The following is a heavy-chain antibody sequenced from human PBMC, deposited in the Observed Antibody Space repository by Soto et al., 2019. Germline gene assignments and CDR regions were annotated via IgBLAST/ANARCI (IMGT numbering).Heavy chain of an antibody. D-gene: IGHD6-19*01. CDR3: VIIGAGGWDVPFDF. Sequence: EVRLVESGGALVQPGGSLRLSCAASGFTSSSYEMTWVRQAPGRGLEWVSYISDSGHTIHYGDSVKGRFTISRDNSKNSLHLQMNSLTVEDTAVYYCVIIGAGGWDVPFDFWGQGTLVTVSS. J-gene: IGHJ4*02. V-gene: IGHV3-48*03. CDR1: GFTSSSYE. CDR2: ISDSGHTI.